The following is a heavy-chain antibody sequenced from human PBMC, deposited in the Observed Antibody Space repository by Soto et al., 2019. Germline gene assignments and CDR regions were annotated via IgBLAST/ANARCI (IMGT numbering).Heavy chain of an antibody. D-gene: IGHD3-9*01. CDR3: AKSGGADWFPIY. Sequence: EVQLLESGGGLVQPGGSLRLSCAASGFTFSSYAMSWVRQAPGKGLEWVSAISGSGGSTYYADSVKGRFSISRDNSKNTLYLQMNSLRAEDTAVYYCAKSGGADWFPIYWGQGTLVTVSS. CDR1: GFTFSSYA. CDR2: ISGSGGST. V-gene: IGHV3-23*01. J-gene: IGHJ4*02.